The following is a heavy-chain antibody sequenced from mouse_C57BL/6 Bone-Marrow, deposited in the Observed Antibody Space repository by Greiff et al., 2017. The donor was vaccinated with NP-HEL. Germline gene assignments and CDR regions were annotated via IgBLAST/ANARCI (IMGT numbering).Heavy chain of an antibody. Sequence: DVMLVESGGDLVKPGGSLKLSCAASGFTFSSYGMSWVRQTPDKRLEWVATISSGGSYTYYPDSVKGRFTISRDNAKNTLYLQMSSLKSEDTAMYYCARRPIRYAMDYWGQGTSVTVSS. CDR1: GFTFSSYG. J-gene: IGHJ4*01. CDR2: ISSGGSYT. CDR3: ARRPIRYAMDY. V-gene: IGHV5-6*02.